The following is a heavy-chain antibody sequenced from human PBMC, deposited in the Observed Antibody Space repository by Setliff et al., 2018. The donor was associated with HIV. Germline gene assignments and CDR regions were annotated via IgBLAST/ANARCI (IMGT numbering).Heavy chain of an antibody. D-gene: IGHD3-10*01. CDR2: ITTSSDFT. V-gene: IGHV3-23*01. Sequence: PVGSLRLSCAASGFSFSDHVMSWVRQAPAKGLEWVAVITTSSDFTSYAASVKGRFTISRDNSKNTLYLQMNSLSAEDTAIYFCAKAGRSGIPFDYWGQGTLVTVSS. J-gene: IGHJ4*02. CDR1: GFSFSDHV. CDR3: AKAGRSGIPFDY.